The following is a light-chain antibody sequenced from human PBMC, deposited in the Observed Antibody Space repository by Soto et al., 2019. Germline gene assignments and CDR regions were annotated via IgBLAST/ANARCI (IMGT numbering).Light chain of an antibody. CDR1: HDIRND. J-gene: IGKJ2*01. CDR3: LQDYNYPFT. V-gene: IGKV1-6*01. Sequence: AIQMTQSPSSLSSSVVYIVTITWRASHDIRNDLGWYQQKPGKPPKPLIYGASTLQSGVPSRFSGSRSGTDFTLTISSLQPEDFATYYCLQDYNYPFTFGQGTKVDIK. CDR2: GAS.